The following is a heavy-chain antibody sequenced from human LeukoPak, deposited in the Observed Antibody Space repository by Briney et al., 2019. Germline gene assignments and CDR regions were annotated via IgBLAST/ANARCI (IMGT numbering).Heavy chain of an antibody. CDR2: ISSSSSTI. J-gene: IGHJ5*02. D-gene: IGHD3-22*01. Sequence: AGGSLRLSCAASGFTFSSYSMNWVRQAPGKGLEWVSYISSSSSTIYYADSVKGRFTISRDNAKHTLYLQMNSLKAEDTAVYYCAREQVYYYDSSGYSVWFDPWGQGTLVTVSS. V-gene: IGHV3-48*01. CDR3: AREQVYYYDSSGYSVWFDP. CDR1: GFTFSSYS.